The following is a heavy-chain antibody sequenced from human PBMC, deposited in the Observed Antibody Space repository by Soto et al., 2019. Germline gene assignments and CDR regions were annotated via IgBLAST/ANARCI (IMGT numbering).Heavy chain of an antibody. CDR2: ISYDGSNK. V-gene: IGHV3-30*18. J-gene: IGHJ3*02. CDR1: GFTLSSYG. CDR3: ANIPYGWTGADAFDI. Sequence: QVQLVESGGGVVQPGRSLRLSCAASGFTLSSYGMHWVRQAPGKGLEWVAVISYDGSNKYYADSVKDRFTISRDNSKNPLYLQMNSVRAEDTAVYYCANIPYGWTGADAFDIWGQGTLVTVSS. D-gene: IGHD4-17*01.